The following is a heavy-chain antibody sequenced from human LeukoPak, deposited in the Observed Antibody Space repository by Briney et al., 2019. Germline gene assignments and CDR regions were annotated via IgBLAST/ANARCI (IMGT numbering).Heavy chain of an antibody. CDR2: INPNSGGT. D-gene: IGHD3-22*01. V-gene: IGHV1-2*04. CDR1: GYTFTVYY. J-gene: IGHJ4*02. Sequence: GASVKVSCKASGYTFTVYYMHWVRQAPGQGLEWMGWINPNSGGTNYAQKFQGWVTMTRDTSISTAYMELSRLRSDDAAVYYCARGGYDSNPFDYWGQGTLVTVSS. CDR3: ARGGYDSNPFDY.